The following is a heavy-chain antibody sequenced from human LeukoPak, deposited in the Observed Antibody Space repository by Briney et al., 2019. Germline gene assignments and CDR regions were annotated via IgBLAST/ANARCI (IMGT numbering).Heavy chain of an antibody. CDR2: INSDGSSA. Sequence: GGSLRLSCAASGFTFSSYWMQWVRQAPGKGLVWVSRINSDGSSASYADYVKGRFTISRDNAKNTLYLQMNSLRAEDTAVYYCARHLTYGGWNSWGQGTLVTVSS. V-gene: IGHV3-74*01. J-gene: IGHJ4*02. D-gene: IGHD4-23*01. CDR1: GFTFSSYW. CDR3: ARHLTYGGWNS.